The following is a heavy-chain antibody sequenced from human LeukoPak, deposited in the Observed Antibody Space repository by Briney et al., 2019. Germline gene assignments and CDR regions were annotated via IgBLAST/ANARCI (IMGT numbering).Heavy chain of an antibody. Sequence: ASVKVSCKASGGTFSSYAISWVRQAPGQGLEWMGRIIPILGIANYAQKFQGRVTITADKSTSTAYMELSSLRSEDTAVYYCATDTIFGVRDAFDIWGQGTMVTVSS. CDR1: GGTFSSYA. V-gene: IGHV1-69*04. J-gene: IGHJ3*02. CDR2: IIPILGIA. CDR3: ATDTIFGVRDAFDI. D-gene: IGHD3-3*01.